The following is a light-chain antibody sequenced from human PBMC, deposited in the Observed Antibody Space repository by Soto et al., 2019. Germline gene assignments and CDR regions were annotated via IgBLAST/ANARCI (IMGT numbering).Light chain of an antibody. CDR2: DAS. CDR3: QQYNTYWT. J-gene: IGKJ1*01. CDR1: QSISSW. Sequence: PSALSASVGDRVIITCRASQSISSWLAWYQQKPGKAPKLLIYDASRLQSGVPSRFSGSGSGTEFTLIISSLQPDDFATYYCQQYNTYWTFGQGTKADI. V-gene: IGKV1-5*01.